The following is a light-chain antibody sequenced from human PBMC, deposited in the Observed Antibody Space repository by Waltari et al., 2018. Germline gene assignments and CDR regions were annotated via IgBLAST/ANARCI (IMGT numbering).Light chain of an antibody. J-gene: IGLJ3*02. Sequence: WYQQKPGQPPLLVIYQDTKRPSGIPGRFSGSKSGNAATLTISGTQAMDEADYYCQALGTGAWVFGGGTKLTVL. V-gene: IGLV3-1*01. CDR3: QALGTGAWV. CDR2: QDT.